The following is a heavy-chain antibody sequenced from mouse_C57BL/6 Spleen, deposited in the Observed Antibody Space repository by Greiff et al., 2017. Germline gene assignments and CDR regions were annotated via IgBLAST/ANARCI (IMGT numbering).Heavy chain of an antibody. CDR3: APYYYGTPYWYFDV. CDR2: IHPNSGST. J-gene: IGHJ1*03. V-gene: IGHV1-64*01. Sequence: QVQLQQPGAELVKPGASVKLSCKASGYTFTSYWMHWVKQRPGQGLEWIGMIHPNSGSTNYNEKFKSKATLTVDKSSSTAYMQLSSLTSEDSAVYYCAPYYYGTPYWYFDVWGTGTTVTVSS. CDR1: GYTFTSYW. D-gene: IGHD1-1*01.